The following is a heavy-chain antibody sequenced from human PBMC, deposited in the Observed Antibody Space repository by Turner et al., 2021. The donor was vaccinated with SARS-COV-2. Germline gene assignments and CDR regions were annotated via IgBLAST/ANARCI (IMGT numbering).Heavy chain of an antibody. Sequence: EVQLLESGGGLVQPGGSLRPPCAASGFTFSSYAMNWVRQAPGKGLEWVSAISGSGGSTYYADSVKGRFTISRDNSKNTLYLQMNSLRAEDTAVYYCAKVGGATLAFDIWGQGTMVTVSS. CDR3: AKVGGATLAFDI. CDR2: ISGSGGST. D-gene: IGHD1-26*01. CDR1: GFTFSSYA. J-gene: IGHJ3*02. V-gene: IGHV3-23*01.